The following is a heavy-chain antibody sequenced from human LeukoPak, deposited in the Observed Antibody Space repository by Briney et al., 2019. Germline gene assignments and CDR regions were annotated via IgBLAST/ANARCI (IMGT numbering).Heavy chain of an antibody. CDR3: ASLNSRSYYEDYFDY. D-gene: IGHD1-26*01. CDR2: IYYSGST. V-gene: IGHV4-59*01. J-gene: IGHJ4*02. Sequence: SETLSLTCTVSGGSISSYYWSWIRQPPGKGLEWIGYIYYSGSTNYNPSLKSRVTISIDTSKNQFSLKLSSVTAADTAVYYCASLNSRSYYEDYFDYWGQGTLVTVSS. CDR1: GGSISSYY.